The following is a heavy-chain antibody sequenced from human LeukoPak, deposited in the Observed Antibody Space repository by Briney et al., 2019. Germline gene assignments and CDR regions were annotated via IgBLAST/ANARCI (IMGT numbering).Heavy chain of an antibody. CDR1: GFTFSSYW. CDR2: INSDGSST. J-gene: IGHJ5*02. D-gene: IGHD3-22*01. CDR3: ARRDSSGYYNSNWFDP. Sequence: RGSLSLPCAASGFTFSSYWMHWVRQAPGKGLVWVSRINSDGSSTSYADSVKGRFTISRDNAKNTLYLQMNSLRAEDTAVYYCARRDSSGYYNSNWFDPWGQGTLVTVSS. V-gene: IGHV3-74*01.